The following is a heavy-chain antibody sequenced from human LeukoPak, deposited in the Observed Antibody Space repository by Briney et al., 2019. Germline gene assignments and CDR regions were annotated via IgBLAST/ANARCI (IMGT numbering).Heavy chain of an antibody. Sequence: ASVEVSCKASGYTFTSYYMHWVRQAPGQGLEWMGIINPSGGSTSYAQKFQGRVTMTRDTSTSTVYMELSSLRSEDTAVYYCARATTVVNGVIYGMDVWGQGTTVTVSS. D-gene: IGHD4-17*01. CDR2: INPSGGST. CDR1: GYTFTSYY. CDR3: ARATTVVNGVIYGMDV. V-gene: IGHV1-46*01. J-gene: IGHJ6*02.